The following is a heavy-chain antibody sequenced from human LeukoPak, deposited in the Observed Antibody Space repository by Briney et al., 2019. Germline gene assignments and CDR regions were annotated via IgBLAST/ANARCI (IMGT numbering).Heavy chain of an antibody. CDR2: INSDGSST. D-gene: IGHD4-17*01. V-gene: IGHV3-74*01. CDR1: GFTFSSYW. Sequence: GGSLRLSCAASGFTFSSYWMHWVRQAPGEGLVWVSRINSDGSSTSYADSVKGRFTISRDNAKNTLYLQMNSLRAEDTAVYYCARADYGDYRWYNWFDPWGQGTLVTVSS. CDR3: ARADYGDYRWYNWFDP. J-gene: IGHJ5*02.